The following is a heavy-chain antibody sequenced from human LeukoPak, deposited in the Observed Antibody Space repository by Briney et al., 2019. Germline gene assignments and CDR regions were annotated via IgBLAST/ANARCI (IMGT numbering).Heavy chain of an antibody. CDR2: INHDATEK. J-gene: IGHJ4*02. D-gene: IGHD5-12*01. V-gene: IGHV3-7*01. CDR1: GFSFDSYW. Sequence: GGSLRLSCVASGFSFDSYWMNWVRQAPGRGLEWVANINHDATEKYYVDSVKGRFTISRDNAKNSLFLQMNSLRAGDTAVYYCARDSDIAATSFDYWGQGTLVTVSS. CDR3: ARDSDIAATSFDY.